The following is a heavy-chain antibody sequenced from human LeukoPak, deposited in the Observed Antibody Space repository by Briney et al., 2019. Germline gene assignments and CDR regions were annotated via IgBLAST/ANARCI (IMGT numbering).Heavy chain of an antibody. V-gene: IGHV3-7*05. CDR1: GFPFTDYW. CDR2: IKKDGSEK. Sequence: GGSLRLSCAASGFPFTDYWMSWVRQAPGKGLEWVANIKKDGSEKYYVDSVKGRFTISRDNAKNSLYLQVNILRAEDTAVYYCAREYYYNSSGYGASRYWGQGTLVTV. CDR3: AREYYYNSSGYGASRY. J-gene: IGHJ4*02. D-gene: IGHD3-22*01.